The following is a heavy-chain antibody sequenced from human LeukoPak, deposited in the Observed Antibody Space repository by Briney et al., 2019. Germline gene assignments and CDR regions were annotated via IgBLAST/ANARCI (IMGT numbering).Heavy chain of an antibody. Sequence: GGSLRLSCEASGFTFSSYGMHWVRQAPGKGLEWVAVISYDGSNKYYADSVKGRFTISRDNSKNTLYLQMNSLRAEDTAVYYCAKAISLIAAAGPQGGYWGQGTLVTVSS. D-gene: IGHD6-13*01. CDR1: GFTFSSYG. J-gene: IGHJ4*02. CDR2: ISYDGSNK. CDR3: AKAISLIAAAGPQGGY. V-gene: IGHV3-30*18.